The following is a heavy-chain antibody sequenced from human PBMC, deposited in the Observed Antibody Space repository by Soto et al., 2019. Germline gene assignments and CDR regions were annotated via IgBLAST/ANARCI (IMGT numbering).Heavy chain of an antibody. CDR1: GYTFTSYY. D-gene: IGHD2-15*01. V-gene: IGHV1-24*01. CDR3: ATARVVVAATGFDY. CDR2: FDPDDGET. Sequence: GASVKVSCKASGYTFTSYYMHWVRQAPGKGLEWMGRFDPDDGETIYAQKFQGRVTMTEDTSTDTAYMELSSLRSEDTAVYYCATARVVVAATGFDYWGQGTLVTVSS. J-gene: IGHJ4*02.